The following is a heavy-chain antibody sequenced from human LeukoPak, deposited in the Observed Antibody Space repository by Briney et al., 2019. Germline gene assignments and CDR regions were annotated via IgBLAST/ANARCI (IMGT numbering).Heavy chain of an antibody. CDR3: ESRHYDILTGST. CDR2: ISSSSSYI. CDR1: GFTVSSNY. Sequence: GWSLRLSCAASGFTVSSNYMSWVRQAPGKGLEWVSSISSSSSYIYYADSVKGRFTISRDNAKNSLYLQMNSLRAEDTAVYYCESRHYDILTGSTWGQGTLVTVSS. J-gene: IGHJ5*02. V-gene: IGHV3-21*01. D-gene: IGHD3-9*01.